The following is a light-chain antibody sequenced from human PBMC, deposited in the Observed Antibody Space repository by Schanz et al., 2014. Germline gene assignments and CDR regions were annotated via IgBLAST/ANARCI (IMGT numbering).Light chain of an antibody. CDR1: QSVSTY. CDR3: QQRSNWWT. J-gene: IGKJ1*01. Sequence: EIVMTQSPATLSVSPGERATLSCRASQSVSTYLAWYQQRPGQAPRLLIYDASNRATGIPARFSGSGSGTDFTLAISSLEPEDFAVYYCQQRSNWWTFGQGTKVEIK. CDR2: DAS. V-gene: IGKV3-11*01.